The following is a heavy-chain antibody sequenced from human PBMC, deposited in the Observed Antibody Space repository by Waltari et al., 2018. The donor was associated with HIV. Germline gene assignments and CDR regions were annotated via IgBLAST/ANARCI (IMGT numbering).Heavy chain of an antibody. V-gene: IGHV4-61*02. CDR1: GGSISSGSYY. CDR2: IYTSGST. Sequence: QVQLQESGPGLVKPSQTLSLTCTVSGGSISSGSYYWSWIRPPAGKGLEWIGRIYTSGSTNYNPSLKSRVTISVDTSKNQFSLKLSSVTAADTAVYYCAGGMIFGVVTGSYWGQGTLVTVSS. D-gene: IGHD3-3*01. J-gene: IGHJ4*02. CDR3: AGGMIFGVVTGSY.